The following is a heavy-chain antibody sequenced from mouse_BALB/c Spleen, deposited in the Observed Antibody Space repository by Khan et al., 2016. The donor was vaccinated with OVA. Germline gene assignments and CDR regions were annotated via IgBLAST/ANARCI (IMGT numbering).Heavy chain of an antibody. CDR2: INPSTGYT. CDR3: ARRGLRWDFDY. Sequence: QVRLQQSGAELAKPGASVKMSCKASGYTFINYWILWVKQRPGQGLEWIGYINPSTGYTEYNQNFQDKATLTADKSSSTAYMQPSSLTSEDSAVYDCARRGLRWDFDYWGQGTTLTVSS. CDR1: GYTFINYW. V-gene: IGHV1-7*01. J-gene: IGHJ2*01. D-gene: IGHD1-1*01.